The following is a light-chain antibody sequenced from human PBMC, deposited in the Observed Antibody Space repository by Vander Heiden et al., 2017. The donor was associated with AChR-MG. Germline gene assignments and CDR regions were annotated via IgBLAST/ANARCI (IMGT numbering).Light chain of an antibody. CDR3: QQYYSTPYT. CDR1: QSVLYSSNNKNY. V-gene: IGKV4-1*01. CDR2: WAS. Sequence: DIVMTLSPDPLAVSLGERAPINCKSSQSVLYSSNNKNYLAWYQQKPGQPPKLLIYWASTRESGVPDRFSGSGSGTDFTLTISSLQAEDVAVYYCQQYYSTPYTFGQGTKLEIK. J-gene: IGKJ2*01.